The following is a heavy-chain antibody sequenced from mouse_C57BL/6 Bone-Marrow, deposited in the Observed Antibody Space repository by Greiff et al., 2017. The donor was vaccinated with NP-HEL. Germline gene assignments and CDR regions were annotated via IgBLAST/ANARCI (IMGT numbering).Heavy chain of an antibody. CDR3: ARAYGSTFAY. CDR2: INPNNGGT. J-gene: IGHJ3*01. CDR1: GYTFTDYY. V-gene: IGHV1-26*01. D-gene: IGHD1-1*01. Sequence: VQLQQSGPELVKPGASVKISCKASGYTFTDYYMNWVKQSHGKSLEWIGDINPNNGGTSYNQKFKGKATLTVDKSSCTAYMEIRSLTSEDSAVYYCARAYGSTFAYWGQGTLVTVSA.